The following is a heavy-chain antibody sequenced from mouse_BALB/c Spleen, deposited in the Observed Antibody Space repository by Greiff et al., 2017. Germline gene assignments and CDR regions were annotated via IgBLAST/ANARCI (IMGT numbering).Heavy chain of an antibody. V-gene: IGHV5-17*02. CDR2: ISSGSSTI. D-gene: IGHD2-14*01. Sequence: EVQGVESGGGLVQPGGSRKLSCAASGFTFSSFGMHWVRQAPEKGLEWVAYISSGSSTIYYADTVKGRFTISRDNPKNTLFLQMTSLRSEDTAMYYCARRGDYRYDRDYYAMDYWGQGTSVTVSS. J-gene: IGHJ4*01. CDR1: GFTFSSFG. CDR3: ARRGDYRYDRDYYAMDY.